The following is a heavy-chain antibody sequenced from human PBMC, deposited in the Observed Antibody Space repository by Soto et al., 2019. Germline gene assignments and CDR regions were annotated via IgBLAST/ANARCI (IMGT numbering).Heavy chain of an antibody. CDR3: ARGQVVVVPAAIFGARRVDY. D-gene: IGHD2-2*01. Sequence: QVQLVESGGGVVQPGRSLRLSCAASGFTFSSYAMHWVRQAPGKGLEWVAVISYDGSNKYYADSVKGRFTISRDNSKNTLYLQRNSLRAEDTAVYYCARGQVVVVPAAIFGARRVDYWGQGTLVTVSS. CDR1: GFTFSSYA. CDR2: ISYDGSNK. V-gene: IGHV3-30-3*01. J-gene: IGHJ4*02.